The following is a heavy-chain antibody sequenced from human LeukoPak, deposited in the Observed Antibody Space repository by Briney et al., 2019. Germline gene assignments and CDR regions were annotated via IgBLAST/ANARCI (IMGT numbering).Heavy chain of an antibody. V-gene: IGHV3-23*01. Sequence: PGGSLRSSCVASGFTFTTYAISWVRQPPGKGLEWVSAISTRGSDTYYADSVRGRFTISRDNSKSTLYLQMKSLTAEDTAVYYCARWLQRLIYLWRQGTLVAVSS. J-gene: IGHJ5*02. D-gene: IGHD5-24*01. CDR1: GFTFTTYA. CDR2: ISTRGSDT. CDR3: ARWLQRLIYL.